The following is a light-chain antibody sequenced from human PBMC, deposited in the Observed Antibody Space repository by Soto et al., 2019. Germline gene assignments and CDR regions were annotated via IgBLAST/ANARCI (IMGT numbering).Light chain of an antibody. V-gene: IGLV2-14*01. Sequence: QSALTQPASVSGSPGQSITISCTGTSSDVGGYNYVSWYQQHPGKAPKLMIYDVNNRPSGVSNRFSGSKSGNTASLTISGLQAEDEGDYYCSSYTSSITLVSGGGTKLTVL. J-gene: IGLJ2*01. CDR3: SSYTSSITLV. CDR2: DVN. CDR1: SSDVGGYNY.